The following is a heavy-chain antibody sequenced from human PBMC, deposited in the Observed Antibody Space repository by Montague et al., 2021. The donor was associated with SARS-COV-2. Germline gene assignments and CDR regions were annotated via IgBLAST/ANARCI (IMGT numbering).Heavy chain of an antibody. V-gene: IGHV4-39*07. CDR2: INHSGST. CDR1: GGSISSSSYY. D-gene: IGHD3/OR15-3a*01. Sequence: SETLSLTCTVSGGSISSSSYYWAWIRQTPAKGLEWIGEINHSGSTNYNPSLKSRLTISVDTSKKQFSLKLNSMTAADTAVYYCARGAEYDFWSGVLRYKWFDPWGLGTPVTVSS. CDR3: ARGAEYDFWSGVLRYKWFDP. J-gene: IGHJ5*02.